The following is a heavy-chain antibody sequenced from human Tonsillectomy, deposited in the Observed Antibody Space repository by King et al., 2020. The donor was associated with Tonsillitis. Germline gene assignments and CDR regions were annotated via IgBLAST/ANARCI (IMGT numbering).Heavy chain of an antibody. CDR3: ASVIRGPDILAFDY. J-gene: IGHJ4*02. CDR2: NYYSGST. D-gene: IGHD3-10*01. V-gene: IGHV4-59*01. Sequence: VQLQESGPGLVKPSETLSLTCTGSGGSISSYYWSWIRQPPGKGLEWVGYNYYSGSTDYKPTLKSRVTISVDTSKNQFSLKLSSVTAADTAVYYCASVIRGPDILAFDYWGQGTLVTVSS. CDR1: GGSISSYY.